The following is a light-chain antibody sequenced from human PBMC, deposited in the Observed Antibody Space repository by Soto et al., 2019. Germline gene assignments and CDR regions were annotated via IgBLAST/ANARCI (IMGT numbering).Light chain of an antibody. V-gene: IGKV3-15*01. Sequence: EIVMTQSPATLSVSPGERATLSCRASQSVSSNLAWYQQKPGQAPRLLIYGASTRATGIPARFSGSGSGTEFTLTISSLQSEDIEVYYCQHGTFGQGTKV. CDR3: QHGT. J-gene: IGKJ1*01. CDR1: QSVSSN. CDR2: GAS.